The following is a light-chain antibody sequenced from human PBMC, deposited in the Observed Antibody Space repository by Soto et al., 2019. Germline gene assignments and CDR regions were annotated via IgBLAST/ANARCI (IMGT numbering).Light chain of an antibody. J-gene: IGKJ5*01. Sequence: EIGLTQAAGTLSLSQGARATISGRASQSVSSYLAWYQQKPGQAPRLLIYDASNRATGIPARFSGSGSGTDFTLTISSLEPEDFAVYYCQQRSNWPPITFGQGTRLE. CDR3: QQRSNWPPIT. CDR1: QSVSSY. CDR2: DAS. V-gene: IGKV3-11*01.